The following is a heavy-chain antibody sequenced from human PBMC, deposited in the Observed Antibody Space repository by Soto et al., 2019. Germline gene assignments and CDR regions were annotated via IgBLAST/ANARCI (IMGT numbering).Heavy chain of an antibody. Sequence: GASVKVSCKVSGYTLTELSMHWVRQAPGKGLEWMGGFDPEDGETIYAQKFQGRVTMTEDTSTDTAYMELSSLRSEDTAVYYCATVSVGLGELSLYWPAGLPFVYWGEGTLVTVSS. D-gene: IGHD3-16*02. CDR1: GYTLTELS. CDR3: ATVSVGLGELSLYWPAGLPFVY. V-gene: IGHV1-24*01. CDR2: FDPEDGET. J-gene: IGHJ4*02.